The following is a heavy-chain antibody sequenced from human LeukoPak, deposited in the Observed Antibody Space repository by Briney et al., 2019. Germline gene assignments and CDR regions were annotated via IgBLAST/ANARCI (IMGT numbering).Heavy chain of an antibody. CDR3: ARARNLGYCSSTSCRNWFDP. CDR1: GGSISSYY. V-gene: IGHV4-59*01. CDR2: IYYSGST. D-gene: IGHD2-2*01. Sequence: SETLSLTCTVSGGSISSYYWSWLRQPPGKGLEWIGYIYYSGSTNYNPSLRSRVTISVDTSKKKFSLKLSSVTAADTAVYYCARARNLGYCSSTSCRNWFDPWGQGTLVTVSS. J-gene: IGHJ5*02.